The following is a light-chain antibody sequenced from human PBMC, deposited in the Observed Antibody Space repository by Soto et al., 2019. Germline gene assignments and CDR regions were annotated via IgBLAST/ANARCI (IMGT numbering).Light chain of an antibody. J-gene: IGLJ2*01. CDR2: DVS. CDR1: SSDVGGYTY. CDR3: CSYAGNYVI. Sequence: QSALTQPRSVSGSPGQSVTISCTGTSSDVGGYTYVSWYQHHPGKAPKLMIYDVSKRPSGVPDRLSGSKSGNTASLTISGLQAEDEADYYCCSYAGNYVIFGGGTKLTVL. V-gene: IGLV2-11*01.